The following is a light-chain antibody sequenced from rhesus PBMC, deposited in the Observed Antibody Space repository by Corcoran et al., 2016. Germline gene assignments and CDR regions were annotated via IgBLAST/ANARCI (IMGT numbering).Light chain of an antibody. CDR3: QQYDSRPLT. CDR2: KAS. J-gene: IGKJ3*01. V-gene: IGKV1-22*01. Sequence: DIRLTQSPSSLSAYVGDTVTITCRPSQTISIWLAWYQQKPGRAPDLLISKASSLQSGVPSRFSGTGSGTDFTLTLSSLLSEDLATYYCQQYDSRPLTFGPGTKLDIK. CDR1: QTISIW.